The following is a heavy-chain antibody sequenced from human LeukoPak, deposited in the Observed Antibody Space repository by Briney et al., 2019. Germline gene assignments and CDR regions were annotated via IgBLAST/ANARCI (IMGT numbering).Heavy chain of an antibody. Sequence: GGSLRLSCAASGFTFSSYSMNWVRQAPGEGLEWVSYISSSSSTIYYADSVKGRFTISRDNAKNSLYLQMNSLRAEDTAVYYCARALSYYGSGTMRYWGQGTLVTVSS. D-gene: IGHD3-10*01. CDR3: ARALSYYGSGTMRY. V-gene: IGHV3-48*04. J-gene: IGHJ4*02. CDR1: GFTFSSYS. CDR2: ISSSSSTI.